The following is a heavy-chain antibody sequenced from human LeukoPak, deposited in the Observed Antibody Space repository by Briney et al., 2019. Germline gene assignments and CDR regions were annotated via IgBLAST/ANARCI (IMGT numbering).Heavy chain of an antibody. J-gene: IGHJ6*03. Sequence: PGGSLRLSCAASGFTFSSYAMSWVRQAPGKGLEWVSAISGSGGSTYYADSVKGRFTISRDNSKNTLYLQMNSLRAEDTAVYYCATSSLGYYYYMDVWGKGTTVTVSS. CDR1: GFTFSSYA. CDR3: ATSSLGYYYYMDV. V-gene: IGHV3-23*01. D-gene: IGHD7-27*01. CDR2: ISGSGGST.